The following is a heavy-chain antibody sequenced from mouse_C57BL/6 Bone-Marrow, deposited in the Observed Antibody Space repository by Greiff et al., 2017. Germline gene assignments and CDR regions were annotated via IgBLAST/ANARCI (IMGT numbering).Heavy chain of an antibody. Sequence: EVKLEESGGGLVQPGGSMKLSCVASGFTFSNYWMNWVRQSPEKGLEWVAQIRLKSDNYATHYAESVKGRFTISRDDSKSSVDLQMNNLRAEDTGIYYCTGGVTKAYWYFDVWGTGTTVTVSS. CDR1: GFTFSNYW. J-gene: IGHJ1*03. CDR3: TGGVTKAYWYFDV. V-gene: IGHV6-3*01. D-gene: IGHD2-3*01. CDR2: IRLKSDNYAT.